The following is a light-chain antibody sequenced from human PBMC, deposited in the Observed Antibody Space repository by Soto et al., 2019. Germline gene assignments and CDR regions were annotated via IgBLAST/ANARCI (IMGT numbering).Light chain of an antibody. CDR1: SSDVGGYNY. CDR2: DVS. Sequence: QSALTQPRSVSGSPGQSVTISCTGTSSDVGGYNYVSWYQQHPGKAPKLMIYDVSKRPSGVPDRFSGSKSGNTASLTISGLQAEDEADYYCCPYAGSYTWGFGGGTKLTVL. CDR3: CPYAGSYTWG. J-gene: IGLJ2*01. V-gene: IGLV2-11*01.